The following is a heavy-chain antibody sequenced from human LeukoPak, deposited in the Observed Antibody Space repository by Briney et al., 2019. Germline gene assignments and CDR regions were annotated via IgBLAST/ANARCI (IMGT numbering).Heavy chain of an antibody. D-gene: IGHD3-16*02. CDR2: IIPIFGTA. V-gene: IGHV1-69*06. J-gene: IGHJ4*02. Sequence: GASVNVSCKASGGTFSSYAISWVRQAPGQGLEWMGGIIPIFGTANYAQKFQGRVTITADKSTGTAYMELSSLRSEDTAVYYCARSRKPMITFGGVIDTFDYWGQGTLVTVSS. CDR3: ARSRKPMITFGGVIDTFDY. CDR1: GGTFSSYA.